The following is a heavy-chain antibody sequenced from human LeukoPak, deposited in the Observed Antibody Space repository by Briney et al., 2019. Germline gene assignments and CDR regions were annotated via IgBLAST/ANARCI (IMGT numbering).Heavy chain of an antibody. J-gene: IGHJ4*02. Sequence: SVKVSCKASGGTFSSYAISWVRQAPGQGLEWMGRIIPIFGTANYAQKFQGRVTITTDESTSTAYMELSSLRSEDTAVYYCASGYYYDTSGYYQTDYWGQGTLVTVSS. D-gene: IGHD3-22*01. CDR1: GGTFSSYA. CDR3: ASGYYYDTSGYYQTDY. CDR2: IIPIFGTA. V-gene: IGHV1-69*05.